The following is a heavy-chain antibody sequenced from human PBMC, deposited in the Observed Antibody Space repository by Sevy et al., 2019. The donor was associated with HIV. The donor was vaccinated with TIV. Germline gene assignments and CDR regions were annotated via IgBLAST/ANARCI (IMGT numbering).Heavy chain of an antibody. J-gene: IGHJ5*01. CDR1: GGSISSSIYY. D-gene: IGHD4-17*01. V-gene: IGHV4-39*01. Sequence: SETLSLTCIVSGGSISSSIYYWGWIRQPPGKGLEWIGSIYYSGSTYYNPSLKSRVTISVDTSKNQFSLKLSSVTAADTAVYYCATRSTVTPLSPLYNLLESWGQGTLVTVSS. CDR2: IYYSGST. CDR3: ATRSTVTPLSPLYNLLES.